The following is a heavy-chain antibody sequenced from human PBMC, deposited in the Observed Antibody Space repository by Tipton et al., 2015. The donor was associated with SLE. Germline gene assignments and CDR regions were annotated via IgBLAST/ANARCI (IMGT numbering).Heavy chain of an antibody. CDR2: IIPIFGTA. J-gene: IGHJ4*02. V-gene: IGHV1-69*01. CDR3: ARAGGRYFLYYFDY. D-gene: IGHD2/OR15-2a*01. CDR1: GGTFSSYT. Sequence: QVQLVQSGAEVKKPGSSVKVSCKASGGTFSSYTISWVRQAPGQGLEWMGGIIPIFGTANYAQKFQGRVTITADESTSTAYMELSSLRSEDTAVYYCARAGGRYFLYYFDYWGQGTLVTVSS.